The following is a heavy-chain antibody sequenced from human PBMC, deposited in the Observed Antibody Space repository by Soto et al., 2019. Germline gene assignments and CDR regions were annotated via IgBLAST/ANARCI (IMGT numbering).Heavy chain of an antibody. CDR2: INAGNGNT. CDR1: GYTFTSYA. J-gene: IGHJ2*01. CDR3: ARVVDSWLILHGALDL. D-gene: IGHD2-15*01. Sequence: ASVKVSCKASGYTFTSYAMHWVRQAPGQRLEWMGWINAGNGNTKYSQKFQGRVTITRDTSASTAYMELSSLRSEDTAVYYCARVVDSWLILHGALDLWGRGTLVTVSS. V-gene: IGHV1-3*01.